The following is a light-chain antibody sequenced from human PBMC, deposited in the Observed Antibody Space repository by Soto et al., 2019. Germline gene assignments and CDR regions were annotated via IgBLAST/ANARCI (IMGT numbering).Light chain of an antibody. CDR2: GAS. CDR3: QQYNNWPRT. J-gene: IGKJ1*01. Sequence: EIVMTQSPATLSVSPGERATLSCMASQSVSSNLAWYQQKPGQAPRLLIYGASTRATGIPARFSGSGSGPEFTLTISSLQSEDFAVYYCQQYNNWPRTFGQGTKVEIK. CDR1: QSVSSN. V-gene: IGKV3-15*01.